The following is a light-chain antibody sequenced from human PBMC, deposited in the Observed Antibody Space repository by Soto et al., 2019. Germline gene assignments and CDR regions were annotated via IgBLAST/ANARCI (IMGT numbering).Light chain of an antibody. V-gene: IGKV3-15*01. Sequence: EIVLTQSPATLSVSPGERATLSCRASQSVSSYLAWYQQKPGQAPRLLISYASSRATGIPARFSGSGSGTDFTLTISSLQSEDYAVYYCQQYNNWLSFGQGTRLEIK. J-gene: IGKJ5*01. CDR2: YAS. CDR1: QSVSSY. CDR3: QQYNNWLS.